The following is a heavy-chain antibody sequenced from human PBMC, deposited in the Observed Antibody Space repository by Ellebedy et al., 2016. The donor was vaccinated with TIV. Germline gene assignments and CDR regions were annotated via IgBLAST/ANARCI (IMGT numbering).Heavy chain of an antibody. J-gene: IGHJ5*02. D-gene: IGHD3-16*01. Sequence: SETLSLTXTVSGGSINSAGYYWSWIRQHPGKGLEWIGYIFYSGSTYYNPSLKSRFSISLDMSKNQFSLKLSSVTAADTAVFYCARGEAQGGSLLYESWGQGTLVTVSA. CDR2: IFYSGST. CDR1: GGSINSAGYY. V-gene: IGHV4-31*03. CDR3: ARGEAQGGSLLYES.